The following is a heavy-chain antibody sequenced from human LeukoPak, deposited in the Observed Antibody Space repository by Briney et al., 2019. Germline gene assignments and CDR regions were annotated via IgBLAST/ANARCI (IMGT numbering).Heavy chain of an antibody. Sequence: SVKVPCQASGYTFTGSHIHWVRPAPGPGLQWMGRINPYSGDTNFAQKFQGRVTMTRDTSITTAYMDLSSLTPDDTAVYFCARDQGSLTRSWYTGYWGQGTQVTVSS. J-gene: IGHJ4*02. CDR1: GYTFTGSH. CDR2: INPYSGDT. CDR3: ARDQGSLTRSWYTGY. D-gene: IGHD6-13*01. V-gene: IGHV1-2*06.